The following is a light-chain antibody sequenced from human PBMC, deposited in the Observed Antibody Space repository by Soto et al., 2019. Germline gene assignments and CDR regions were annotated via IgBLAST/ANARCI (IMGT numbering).Light chain of an antibody. CDR2: AAS. CDR1: QGISSY. CDR3: YQHYTYPQT. V-gene: IGKV1-8*01. Sequence: AIRMTQSPSSFSASTGDRVTITCRASQGISSYLAWYQQKPGKAPKLLVYAASTLHYGVPSRFSGSGSGTDFNLTISCLQSEDFATYFCYQHYTYPQTFGQGTKLEIK. J-gene: IGKJ2*01.